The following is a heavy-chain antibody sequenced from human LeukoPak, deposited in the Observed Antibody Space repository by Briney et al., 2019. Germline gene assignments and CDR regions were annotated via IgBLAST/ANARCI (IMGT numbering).Heavy chain of an antibody. CDR2: IFYIGSA. V-gene: IGHV4-4*02. J-gene: IGHJ4*02. Sequence: SETLSLTCAVSGVSIGSGGSWSWVRQPPGKGLEWIGQIFYIGSAHYNPSFESRVIMSIDNSRNQLSLRFNSVTAADTAVYYCARHGSYSLAFWGQGALVTVSS. CDR3: ARHGSYSLAF. CDR1: GVSIGSGGS. D-gene: IGHD2-15*01.